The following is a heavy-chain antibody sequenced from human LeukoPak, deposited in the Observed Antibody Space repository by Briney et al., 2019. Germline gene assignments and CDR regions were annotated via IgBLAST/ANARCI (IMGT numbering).Heavy chain of an antibody. V-gene: IGHV4-59*11. CDR1: GGSIGSHY. D-gene: IGHD3-22*01. J-gene: IGHJ4*02. Sequence: SETLSLTCTVSGGSIGSHYWGWIRQPPGKGLEWIGYIFYSGTTYYNSSLKSRVTMSVDASKNQFSLKLSSVTAADTAVYYCARYYYDGSGYYSFDFWGQGTLVTVSS. CDR2: IFYSGTT. CDR3: ARYYYDGSGYYSFDF.